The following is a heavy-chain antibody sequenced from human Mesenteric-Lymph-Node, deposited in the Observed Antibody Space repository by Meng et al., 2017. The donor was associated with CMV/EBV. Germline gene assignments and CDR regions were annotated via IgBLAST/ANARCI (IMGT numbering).Heavy chain of an antibody. CDR2: IYPGDSDT. D-gene: IGHD3-10*01. CDR3: GRRGGPFGHYYYAMDV. V-gene: IGHV5-51*01. J-gene: IGHJ6*02. Sequence: GGSLRLSCEDSGYSFTTYWIGWVRQLPRKGLEWVGIIYPGDSDTRYSPSFQGKVTISAEKSISTAYLQWNSLKASDSAMYYCGRRGGPFGHYYYAMDVWGQGTTVTVSS. CDR1: GYSFTTYW.